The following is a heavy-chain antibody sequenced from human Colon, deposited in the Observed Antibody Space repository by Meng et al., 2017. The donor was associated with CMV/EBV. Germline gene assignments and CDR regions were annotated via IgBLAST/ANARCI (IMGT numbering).Heavy chain of an antibody. Sequence: GESLKISCAASGFIFSSYGMHWVRQAPGKGLEWVAFMRSDGSDIHYVDSVKGRFIISRDNSNNMLYLQMNSLRLDDTAIYYCARRWELLSYFDYWGQGAPVTVSS. J-gene: IGHJ4*02. CDR2: MRSDGSDI. V-gene: IGHV3-30*02. CDR3: ARRWELLSYFDY. CDR1: GFIFSSYG. D-gene: IGHD1-26*01.